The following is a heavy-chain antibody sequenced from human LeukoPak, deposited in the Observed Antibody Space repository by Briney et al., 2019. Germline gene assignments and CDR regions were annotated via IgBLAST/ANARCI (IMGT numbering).Heavy chain of an antibody. V-gene: IGHV4-39*01. CDR3: ARHRTYSSSWFDY. J-gene: IGHJ4*02. D-gene: IGHD6-13*01. CDR1: GGSISSSSYY. CDR2: IYYSGST. Sequence: SETLSRTCTVSGGSISSSSYYWGWIRQPPGKGQEWIGSIYYSGSTYYNPSLKSRVTISVDTSKNQFSLKLSSVTAADTAVYYCARHRTYSSSWFDYWGQGTLVTVSS.